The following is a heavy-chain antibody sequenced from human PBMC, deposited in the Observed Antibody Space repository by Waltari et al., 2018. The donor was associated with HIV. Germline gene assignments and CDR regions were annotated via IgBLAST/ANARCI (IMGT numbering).Heavy chain of an antibody. CDR2: ISYDGSNK. CDR3: ARDDQGGYDRGAYDY. Sequence: QVQLVESGGGVVQPGRSLRLSCAASGFTFSSYAMHWVRQAPGKGLEWVAVISYDGSNKYYADSVKGRFTISRDNSKNTLYLQMNSLRAEDTAVYYCARDDQGGYDRGAYDYWGQGTLVTVSS. D-gene: IGHD5-12*01. J-gene: IGHJ4*02. V-gene: IGHV3-30-3*01. CDR1: GFTFSSYA.